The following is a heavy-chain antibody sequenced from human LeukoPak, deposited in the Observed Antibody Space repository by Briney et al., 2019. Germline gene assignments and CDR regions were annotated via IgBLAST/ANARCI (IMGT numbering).Heavy chain of an antibody. CDR3: ARSSGWEADY. CDR2: IYYSGST. Sequence: KASETLSLTCTVSGGSISSHYWSWIRQPPGKGLEWIGYIYYSGSTNYNPSLKSRVTISVDTPKNQFSLKLSSVTAADTAVYYCARSSGWEADYWGQGTLVTVSS. V-gene: IGHV4-59*11. CDR1: GGSISSHY. D-gene: IGHD6-19*01. J-gene: IGHJ4*02.